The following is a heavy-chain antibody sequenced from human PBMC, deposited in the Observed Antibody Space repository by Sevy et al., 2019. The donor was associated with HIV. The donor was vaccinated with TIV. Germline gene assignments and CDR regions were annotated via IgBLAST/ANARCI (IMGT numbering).Heavy chain of an antibody. CDR1: GFTVSSNY. CDR2: IYSGGST. D-gene: IGHD3-10*01. J-gene: IGHJ4*02. CDR3: AEEAGGGRNGG. Sequence: GESLKISCAASGFTVSSNYMSWVRQAPGKGLEWVSVIYSGGSTYYADSVKGRFTISRDNSKNTLYLQMNRLRVEDTAGYYWAEEAGGGRNGGWGQGTLVTVSS. V-gene: IGHV3-53*01.